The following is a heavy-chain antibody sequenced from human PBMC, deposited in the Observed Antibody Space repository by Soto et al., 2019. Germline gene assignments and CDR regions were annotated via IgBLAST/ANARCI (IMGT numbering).Heavy chain of an antibody. D-gene: IGHD6-6*01. CDR2: TYYRSKWYN. V-gene: IGHV6-1*01. J-gene: IGHJ6*02. CDR3: VRQYRDSQYYSGLDV. Sequence: QTLSLTCAISGDSVSSNSGAWNWIRQSPSRGLEWLGRTYYRSKWYNDFAVSVKSRITINPDTSKNQFSLQLNSVTPEDTAVYYCVRQYRDSQYYSGLDVWGQGTTVTVSS. CDR1: GDSVSSNSGA.